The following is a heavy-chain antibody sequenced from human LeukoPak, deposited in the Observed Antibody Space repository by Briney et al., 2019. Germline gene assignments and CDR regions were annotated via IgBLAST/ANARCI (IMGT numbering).Heavy chain of an antibody. CDR2: IHHSGST. CDR3: ARRAVAGSSYFDY. CDR1: GGSFSGYY. V-gene: IGHV4-34*01. Sequence: SETLSLTCAVYGGSFSGYYWSWIRQPPGKGLEWIGEIHHSGSTNYNPSLKSRVTISVDTSKNQFSLKLSSVTAADTAVYYCARRAVAGSSYFDYWGQGTLVTVSS. J-gene: IGHJ4*02. D-gene: IGHD6-19*01.